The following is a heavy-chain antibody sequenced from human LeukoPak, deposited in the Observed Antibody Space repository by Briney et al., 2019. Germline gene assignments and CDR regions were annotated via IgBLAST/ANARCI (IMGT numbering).Heavy chain of an antibody. CDR3: ANRRGLWFGELPN. J-gene: IGHJ4*02. CDR1: GFTFTSFV. CDR2: ISGTGDST. Sequence: GGSLRLSCTASGFTFTSFVMSWVRQAPGKGLEWVSSISGTGDSTYYADSVKGRFTISRDNSKNTLYLQMNSLRAEDTAVYYCANRRGLWFGELPNWGQGTLVTVSS. V-gene: IGHV3-23*01. D-gene: IGHD3-10*01.